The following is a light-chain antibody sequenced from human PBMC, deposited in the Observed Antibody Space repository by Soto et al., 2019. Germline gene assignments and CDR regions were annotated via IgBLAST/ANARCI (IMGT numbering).Light chain of an antibody. Sequence: QSALTQPPSASGTPGQRVTISCSGSSSNVGSTYIFWFQQLPGTSPELLIYNNDQRPSGVPDRFSGSKSGTSASLAISGLRSEDEADYYCSAWDDSLSALVFGTGTQLTVL. V-gene: IGLV1-47*02. CDR3: SAWDDSLSALV. CDR2: NND. CDR1: SSNVGSTY. J-gene: IGLJ7*01.